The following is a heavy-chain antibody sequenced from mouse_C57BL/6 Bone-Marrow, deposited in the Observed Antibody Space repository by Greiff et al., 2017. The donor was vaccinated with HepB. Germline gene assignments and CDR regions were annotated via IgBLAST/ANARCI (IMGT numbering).Heavy chain of an antibody. V-gene: IGHV14-4*01. Sequence: VQLQQSGAELVRPGASVKLSCTASGFNIKDDYMHWVKQRPEQGLEWIGWIYPENGDTEYASEFQGKATITADTSSNTAYLQLSSLTSEDTAVYYCTTGYCSRAWFAYWGQGTLVTVSA. J-gene: IGHJ3*01. CDR2: IYPENGDT. D-gene: IGHD1-1*01. CDR3: TTGYCSRAWFAY. CDR1: GFNIKDDY.